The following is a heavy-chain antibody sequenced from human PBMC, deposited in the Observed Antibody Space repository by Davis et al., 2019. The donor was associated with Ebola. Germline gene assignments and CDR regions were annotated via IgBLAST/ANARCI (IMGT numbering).Heavy chain of an antibody. CDR1: GGTFSSYA. V-gene: IGHV1-69*13. D-gene: IGHD6-6*01. Sequence: AASVKVSCKASGGTFSSYAISWVRQAPGQGLEWMGGIIPIFGTANYAQKFQGRVTITADQSTSPAYMELSSLRSEDTAVYYCARGAHSSSPSVSHYYYYYGMDVWGQGTTVTVSS. CDR2: IIPIFGTA. J-gene: IGHJ6*02. CDR3: ARGAHSSSPSVSHYYYYYGMDV.